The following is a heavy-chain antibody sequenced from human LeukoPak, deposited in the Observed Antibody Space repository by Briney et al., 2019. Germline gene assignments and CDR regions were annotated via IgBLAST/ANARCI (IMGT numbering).Heavy chain of an antibody. CDR1: GFTFSDYY. Sequence: GGSLRLSCAASGFTFSDYYMSWIRQAPGKGLEWVSYISSSGSTIYYADSVKGRFTISRDNAKTSLYLQMSSLRAEDTAVYYCARGGYCADGVCDLDYWGQGTLVTVSS. CDR3: ARGGYCADGVCDLDY. V-gene: IGHV3-11*04. J-gene: IGHJ4*02. D-gene: IGHD2-8*01. CDR2: ISSSGSTI.